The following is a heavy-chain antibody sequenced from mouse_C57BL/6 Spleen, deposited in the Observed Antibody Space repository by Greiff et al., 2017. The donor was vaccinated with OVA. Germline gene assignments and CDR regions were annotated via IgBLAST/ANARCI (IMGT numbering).Heavy chain of an antibody. CDR1: GYSFTGYY. CDR2: INPSTGGT. J-gene: IGHJ1*03. Sequence: VQLQQSGPELVKPGASVKISCKASGYSFTGYYMNWVKQSPEKSLEWIGEINPSTGGTTYNQKFKAKATLTVDKSSSTAYMQLKSLTSEDSAVYYCARGVLAYWYFDVWGTGTTVTVSS. CDR3: ARGVLAYWYFDV. V-gene: IGHV1-42*01.